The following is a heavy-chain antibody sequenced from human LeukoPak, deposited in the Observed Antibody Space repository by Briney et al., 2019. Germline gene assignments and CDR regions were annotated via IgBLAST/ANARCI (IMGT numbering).Heavy chain of an antibody. J-gene: IGHJ4*02. V-gene: IGHV3-48*03. CDR2: ISSSGATI. Sequence: GGSLRLSCAASGFSFSVYEMHWVRQAPGKGLEWISDISSSGATIYYADSVKGRFTISRDNAKNSLYLQMNSLRAEDTAVYYCATLTVATSFDYWGQGTLVTVSS. D-gene: IGHD5-12*01. CDR1: GFSFSVYE. CDR3: ATLTVATSFDY.